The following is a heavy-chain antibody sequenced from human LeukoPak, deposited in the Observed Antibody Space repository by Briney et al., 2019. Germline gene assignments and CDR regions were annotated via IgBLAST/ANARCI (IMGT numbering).Heavy chain of an antibody. V-gene: IGHV3-23*01. D-gene: IGHD3-10*01. CDR2: ISGSGGST. J-gene: IGHJ6*02. Sequence: GGSLSLSCAASGFTFSSYAMSWVRQAPGKGLEWVSAISGSGGSTYYADSVKGRFTISRDNSKNTLYLQMNSLRAEDTAVYYCAKCSGTSLYYGMDVWGQGTTVTVSS. CDR1: GFTFSSYA. CDR3: AKCSGTSLYYGMDV.